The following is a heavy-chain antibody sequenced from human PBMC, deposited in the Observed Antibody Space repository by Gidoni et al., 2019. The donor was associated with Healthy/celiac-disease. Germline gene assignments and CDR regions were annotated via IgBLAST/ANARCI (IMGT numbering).Heavy chain of an antibody. J-gene: IGHJ3*02. Sequence: EVKVLESGGGLVQPGGSLRLSCAPSGFPFSSYAMIWVRQAPGKGLEWVSAIDGRGTTTYYADSAKGRFTISRDNPKNTLYMQMNSLRVDDTAVYYCAPSEYSSSADDFDTWGQGTMVTVSS. CDR2: IDGRGTTT. D-gene: IGHD6-6*01. CDR3: APSEYSSSADDFDT. CDR1: GFPFSSYA. V-gene: IGHV3-23*05.